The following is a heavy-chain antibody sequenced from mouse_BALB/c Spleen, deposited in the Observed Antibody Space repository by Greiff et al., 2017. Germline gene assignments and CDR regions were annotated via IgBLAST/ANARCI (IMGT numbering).Heavy chain of an antibody. CDR3: ARSGGNYVYAMDY. CDR2: ISSGSSTI. D-gene: IGHD2-1*01. Sequence: EVKLVESGGGLVQPGGSRKLSCAASGFTFSSFGMHWVRQAPEKGLEWVAYISSGSSTIYYADIVKGRFTISRDNPKNTLFLQMTSLRSEDTAMYYCARSGGNYVYAMDYWGQGTSVTVSS. J-gene: IGHJ4*01. CDR1: GFTFSSFG. V-gene: IGHV5-17*02.